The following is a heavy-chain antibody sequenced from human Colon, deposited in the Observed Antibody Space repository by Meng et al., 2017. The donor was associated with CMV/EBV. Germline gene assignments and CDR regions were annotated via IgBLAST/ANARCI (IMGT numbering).Heavy chain of an antibody. D-gene: IGHD2-15*01. J-gene: IGHJ4*02. Sequence: AGTLCLSCVVSGFPFSTYDMRWVRQGPGKGLDWVSVISGTDGTTTYADSVKGRFTISKDISTNTLFRQMNSLRVEDTAIYYCTKGGWTDNWGQGTLVTVSS. CDR2: ISGTDGTT. CDR1: GFPFSTYD. V-gene: IGHV3-23*01. CDR3: TKGGWTDN.